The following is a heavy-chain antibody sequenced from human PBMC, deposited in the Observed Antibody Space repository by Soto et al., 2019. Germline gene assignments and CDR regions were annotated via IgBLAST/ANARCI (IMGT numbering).Heavy chain of an antibody. CDR1: GFTFSTYW. CDR3: ARDGGTYFDY. V-gene: IGHV3-74*01. CDR2: LDNDGTNT. J-gene: IGHJ4*02. Sequence: VPLVESGGGLVQPGGSLRLSCAASGFTFSTYWMHWVRQAPGKGLVWVSRLDNDGTNTRYADSVKGRFTVSRDNGKNTVYLQMDSLRAEDTAVYYCARDGGTYFDYWGQGTLVTVSS. D-gene: IGHD3-16*01.